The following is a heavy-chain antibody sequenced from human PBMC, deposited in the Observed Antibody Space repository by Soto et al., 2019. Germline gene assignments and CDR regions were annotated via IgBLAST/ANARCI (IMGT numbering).Heavy chain of an antibody. CDR2: MYPGDSDT. D-gene: IGHD2-2*01. V-gene: IGHV5-51*01. CDR1: GYDFNTNW. Sequence: KVSCKASGYDFNTNWFGWVRQLPGKGLEWVGIMYPGDSDTRYNPSLQGHVTLSADVTVSTAFLQWRSLKTSDTGMYFCARLPRDCNKTSCYYADHWGHGTQVTVSS. J-gene: IGHJ4*01. CDR3: ARLPRDCNKTSCYYADH.